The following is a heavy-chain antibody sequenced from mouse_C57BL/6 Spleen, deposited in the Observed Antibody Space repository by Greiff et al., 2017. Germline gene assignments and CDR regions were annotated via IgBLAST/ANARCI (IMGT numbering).Heavy chain of an antibody. CDR2: ISGGGGNT. J-gene: IGHJ2*01. CDR1: GFTFSSYT. CDR3: ARQIYYDYDVDY. Sequence: EVKLEESGGGLVKPGGSLKLSCAASGFTFSSYTMSWVRQTPEKRLEWVATISGGGGNTYYPDSVKGRFTISRDNAKNALYLQMSSLRPEDTALYYCARQIYYDYDVDYWGQGTTLTVSS. D-gene: IGHD2-4*01. V-gene: IGHV5-9*01.